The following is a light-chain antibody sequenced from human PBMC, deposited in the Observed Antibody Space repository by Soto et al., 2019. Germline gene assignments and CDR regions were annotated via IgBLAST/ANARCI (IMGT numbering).Light chain of an antibody. J-gene: IGLJ1*01. CDR1: SSDVGAYKY. V-gene: IGLV2-14*03. Sequence: QSALTQPASVSGSPGQSITISCTGTSSDVGAYKYVSWYQQHPGKVPKLIIYGVSNPPSGVSNRFSGSKSGNTAFLTISGLQPEDEADYYCSSFTGTTTLDVFGTGTKVTVL. CDR2: GVS. CDR3: SSFTGTTTLDV.